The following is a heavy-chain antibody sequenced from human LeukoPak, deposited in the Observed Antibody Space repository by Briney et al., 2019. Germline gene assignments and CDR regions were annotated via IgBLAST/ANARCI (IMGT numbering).Heavy chain of an antibody. Sequence: GGSLRLSCAASGITFGNNWMHWVRQGPGKGLVWISRINSDGGGAIYADAVKGRFTVSRDNAKNTLYLQMNSLRAEDTAVYYCARDVPHNWFDTWGQGTLVTVSS. J-gene: IGHJ5*02. CDR2: INSDGGGA. CDR1: GITFGNNW. V-gene: IGHV3-74*01. CDR3: ARDVPHNWFDT.